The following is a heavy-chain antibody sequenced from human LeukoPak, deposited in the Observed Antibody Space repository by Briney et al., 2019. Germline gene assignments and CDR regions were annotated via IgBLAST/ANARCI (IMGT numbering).Heavy chain of an antibody. V-gene: IGHV4-4*02. CDR2: IYHTGFT. CDR1: RDSVSNNTW. CDR3: ARDGRYTYGSNLLDC. J-gene: IGHJ4*02. D-gene: IGHD4/OR15-4a*01. Sequence: PSGTLSLTCDVSRDSVSNNTWWTWVRQPPGKGLEWIGEIYHTGFTRYNPSLESRVTMSVDKPKNQFSLSLSSVTAADTAVYFCARDGRYTYGSNLLDCWGQGTLVTVSS.